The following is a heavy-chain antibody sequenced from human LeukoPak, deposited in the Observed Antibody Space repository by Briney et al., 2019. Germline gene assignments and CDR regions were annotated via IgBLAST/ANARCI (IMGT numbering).Heavy chain of an antibody. CDR2: IYYSGST. CDR1: GFTVSSNY. Sequence: GSLRLSCAASGFTVSSNYMSWIRQPPGKGLEWIGYIYYSGSTNYNPSLKGRVTISVDTSKNQFSLKLSSVTAADTAVYYCARGVDYDILTGYLSDSQYYLDYWGQGTLVTVSS. D-gene: IGHD3-9*01. CDR3: ARGVDYDILTGYLSDSQYYLDY. J-gene: IGHJ4*02. V-gene: IGHV4-59*02.